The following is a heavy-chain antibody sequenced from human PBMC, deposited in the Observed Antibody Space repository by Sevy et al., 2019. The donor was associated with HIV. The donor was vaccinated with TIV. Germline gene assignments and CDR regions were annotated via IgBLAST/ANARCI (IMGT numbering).Heavy chain of an antibody. D-gene: IGHD6-6*01. V-gene: IGHV3-9*01. Sequence: GGSRRLSCAASGFTFDDYAMHWVRQAPGKGLEWVSGISWNSGSIGYADSVKGRFTISRVNAKNSLYLQMNSLRAEDTALYYCAKESSGDYFDYWGQGTLVTVSS. CDR1: GFTFDDYA. CDR2: ISWNSGSI. J-gene: IGHJ4*02. CDR3: AKESSGDYFDY.